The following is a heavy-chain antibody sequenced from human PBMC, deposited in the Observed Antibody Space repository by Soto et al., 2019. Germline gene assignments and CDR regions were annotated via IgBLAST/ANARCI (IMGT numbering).Heavy chain of an antibody. CDR3: AKDDGYYDSSGYPDY. CDR1: GFTFSNYG. D-gene: IGHD3-22*01. Sequence: HPGGSLRLSCAASGFTFSNYGMHWVRQAPGKGLEWVAVISYDGSNKYYADSVKGRFTISRDNSKNTLYLQMNSLRPEDTAVYYCAKDDGYYDSSGYPDYWGQGT. CDR2: ISYDGSNK. J-gene: IGHJ4*02. V-gene: IGHV3-30*18.